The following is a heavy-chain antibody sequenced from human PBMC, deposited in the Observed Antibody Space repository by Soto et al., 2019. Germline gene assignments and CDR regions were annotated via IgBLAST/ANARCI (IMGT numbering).Heavy chain of an antibody. V-gene: IGHV1-18*01. J-gene: IGHJ5*02. CDR2: ISAYNGNT. CDR3: ARDRVDIVATITKLSRNWFDP. Sequence: QVQLVQSGAEVKKPGASVKVSCKASGYTFTSYGISWVRQAPGQGLEWMGWISAYNGNTNYAQKLQRRVTMTTDTSTSTAYMELRSLRSDDTAVYYCARDRVDIVATITKLSRNWFDPWGQGTLVTVSS. CDR1: GYTFTSYG. D-gene: IGHD5-12*01.